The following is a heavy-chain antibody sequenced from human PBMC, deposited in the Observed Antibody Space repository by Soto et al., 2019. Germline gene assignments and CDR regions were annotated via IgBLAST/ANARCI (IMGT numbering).Heavy chain of an antibody. CDR3: AKGCNRTDCYSGEGLGMDV. J-gene: IGHJ6*02. Sequence: EVQLLESGGGLVQPGGSLRLSCAASGFTFSSYAMHWVRQAPGKGLEWVSLISASGFTTYCADSVKGRFTTSRDNSKNTLHLQMNSLRAEDTAVYYCAKGCNRTDCYSGEGLGMDVWGQGTTVTVSS. V-gene: IGHV3-23*01. CDR1: GFTFSSYA. CDR2: ISASGFTT. D-gene: IGHD2-21*02.